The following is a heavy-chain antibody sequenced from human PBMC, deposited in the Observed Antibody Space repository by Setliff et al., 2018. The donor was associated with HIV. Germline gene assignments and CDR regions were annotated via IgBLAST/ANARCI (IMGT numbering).Heavy chain of an antibody. CDR3: TKTMYSSRWSGFDN. V-gene: IGHV3-48*01. CDR1: GFTFSDYY. J-gene: IGHJ4*02. D-gene: IGHD6-13*01. Sequence: GGSLRLSCAASGFTFSDYYMNWVRQAPGRGLEWVPYIRSSSRTIYYADSVKGRFTISRDNSKNTLYLQMNSMRVEDTAVYYCTKTMYSSRWSGFDNWGQGTPVTVSS. CDR2: IRSSSRTI.